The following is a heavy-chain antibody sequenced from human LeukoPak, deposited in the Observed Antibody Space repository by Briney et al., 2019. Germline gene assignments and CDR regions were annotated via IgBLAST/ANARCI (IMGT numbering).Heavy chain of an antibody. CDR3: ARDTDRGIGYFDY. CDR2: IWYDGSNK. J-gene: IGHJ4*02. D-gene: IGHD3-10*01. V-gene: IGHV3-33*01. CDR1: GFTFSSYG. Sequence: PGGSLRLSCAASGFTFSSYGMRWVRQAPGKGLEWVAVIWYDGSNKYYADSVKGRFTISRDNSKNTLYLQMNSLRAEDPAVYYCARDTDRGIGYFDYWGQGTLVTVSS.